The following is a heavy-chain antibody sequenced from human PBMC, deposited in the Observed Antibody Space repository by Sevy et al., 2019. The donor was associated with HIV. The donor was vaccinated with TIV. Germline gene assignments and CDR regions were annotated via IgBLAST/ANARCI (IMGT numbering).Heavy chain of an antibody. D-gene: IGHD3-16*02. Sequence: GGSLRLSCAASGFTFSSYAMSWVRQAPGKGLEWVSAISGSGGSTYYADSVKGRFTISRDNSKNTLYLQMNSLRAEDTAVYYCANRGWDYDYVWGSYLTVPDYWGQGTLVTVSS. J-gene: IGHJ4*02. CDR1: GFTFSSYA. V-gene: IGHV3-23*01. CDR3: ANRGWDYDYVWGSYLTVPDY. CDR2: ISGSGGST.